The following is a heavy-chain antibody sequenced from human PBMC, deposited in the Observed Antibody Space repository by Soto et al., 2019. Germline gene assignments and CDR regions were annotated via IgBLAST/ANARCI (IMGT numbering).Heavy chain of an antibody. CDR2: IYNSGNT. CDR3: AAPPRY. D-gene: IGHD6-6*01. J-gene: IGHJ4*02. Sequence: QVQLQESGPGLVKPSETLSLTCTVSGASISSYYWNWIRQPPGKGLEWIGYIYNSGNTNYNPSLRSRVTISVDTSKNQFSLKLTSVTAADTAVYYCAAPPRYWGQGTLVTVSS. CDR1: GASISSYY. V-gene: IGHV4-59*01.